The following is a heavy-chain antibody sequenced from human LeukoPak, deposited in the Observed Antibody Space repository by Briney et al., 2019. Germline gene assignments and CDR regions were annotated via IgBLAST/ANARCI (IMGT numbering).Heavy chain of an antibody. CDR2: ISGSGGST. D-gene: IGHD6-19*01. J-gene: IGHJ5*02. CDR3: AKEVASGWYNWFDP. Sequence: GGSLGLSCAASGFTFSSYVMSWVRQAPGKGLEWVSAISGSGGSTYYADSVKGRFTISRDNSKNTLYLQMNSLRAEDTAVYYCAKEVASGWYNWFDPWGQGTLVIVSS. V-gene: IGHV3-23*01. CDR1: GFTFSSYV.